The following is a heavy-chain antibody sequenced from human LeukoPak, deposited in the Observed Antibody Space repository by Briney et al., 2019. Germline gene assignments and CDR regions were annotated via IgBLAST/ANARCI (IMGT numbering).Heavy chain of an antibody. CDR3: ARDVSTYCDSSSFYGDSYFDD. CDR2: VSGSGGST. D-gene: IGHD3-22*01. V-gene: IGHV3-23*01. Sequence: AGSLLLSCAASGFTFSSYALCWVRPAPPKGLEWVSGVSGSGGSTYYAASVKARFIISRDNSKNTVYLQMNSLRAEDTAVYYCARDVSTYCDSSSFYGDSYFDDWGKGILVTVSS. J-gene: IGHJ4*01. CDR1: GFTFSSYA.